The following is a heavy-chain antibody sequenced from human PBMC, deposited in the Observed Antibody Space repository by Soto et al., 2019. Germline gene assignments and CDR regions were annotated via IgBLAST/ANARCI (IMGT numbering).Heavy chain of an antibody. Sequence: QVQLQQWSAGLLKPSETLSLTCAVYGGSFSGYYWSWIRQPPGKGLEWIGEINHSGSTNYNPSLKSRVTISVDTSKNQFSLKLSSVTAAATPVYYCAAPQCSSPSCVDYWGQGTLVTISS. CDR3: AAPQCSSPSCVDY. J-gene: IGHJ4*02. V-gene: IGHV4-34*01. D-gene: IGHD2-2*01. CDR1: GGSFSGYY. CDR2: INHSGST.